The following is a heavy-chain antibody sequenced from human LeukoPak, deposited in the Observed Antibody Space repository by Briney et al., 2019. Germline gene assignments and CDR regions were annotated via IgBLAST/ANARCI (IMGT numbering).Heavy chain of an antibody. V-gene: IGHV1-3*04. D-gene: IGHD6-19*01. Sequence: ASVKVSCKASGYTFTSYGISWVRQAPGQRPEWMGWINSGNSNTKYDQKFQGRVTITRDTSANTAYMELSSLRSEDTAVYYCAREQWLGSFYYYYYGLDVWGQGTTVTVSS. J-gene: IGHJ6*02. CDR2: INSGNSNT. CDR3: AREQWLGSFYYYYYGLDV. CDR1: GYTFTSYG.